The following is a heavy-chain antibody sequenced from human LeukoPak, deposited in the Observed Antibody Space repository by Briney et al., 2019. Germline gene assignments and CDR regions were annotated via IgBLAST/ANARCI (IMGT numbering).Heavy chain of an antibody. CDR3: ARDLASMVVVRTTYWSLDL. V-gene: IGHV3-7*01. CDR1: AFTFSNYW. Sequence: GGSLRLSCAAAAFTFSNYWMSWVRHAPGKGLEWVANINQDGSEIYYVDSVKGRFTISRDNAKNSVYLQINSVRADDTAVYYCARDLASMVVVRTTYWSLDLCGRCTLVTVSS. D-gene: IGHD2-2*01. J-gene: IGHJ2*01. CDR2: INQDGSEI.